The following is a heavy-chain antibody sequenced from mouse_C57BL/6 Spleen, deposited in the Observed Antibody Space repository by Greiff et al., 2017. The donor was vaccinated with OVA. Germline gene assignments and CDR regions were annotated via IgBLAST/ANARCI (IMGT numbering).Heavy chain of an antibody. CDR2: FHPYNDDT. D-gene: IGHD2-5*01. V-gene: IGHV1-47*01. CDR1: GYTFTTYP. J-gene: IGHJ2*01. Sequence: QVQLKESGAELVKPGASVKMSCKASGYTFTTYPIEWMKQNHGKSLEWIGNFHPYNDDTKYNEKFKGKATLTVEKSSSTVYLELSRLTSDDSAVYYCARGSNYGGYFDYWGQGTTLTVSS. CDR3: ARGSNYGGYFDY.